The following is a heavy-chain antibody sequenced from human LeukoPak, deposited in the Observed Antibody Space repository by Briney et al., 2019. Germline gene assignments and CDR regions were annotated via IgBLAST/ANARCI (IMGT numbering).Heavy chain of an antibody. CDR2: VSSYNGNT. CDR3: ARDAPRWRNAFDF. CDR1: GYTFTSTG. D-gene: IGHD4-23*01. J-gene: IGHJ3*01. V-gene: IGHV1-18*01. Sequence: GASVKVSCKASGYTFTSTGICWVRQAPGQGLEWMGWVSSYNGNTNYAQKFRARVTMTRDTSTNTAYMELRSLRSDDTAVYFCARDAPRWRNAFDFWGQGTMVTVSS.